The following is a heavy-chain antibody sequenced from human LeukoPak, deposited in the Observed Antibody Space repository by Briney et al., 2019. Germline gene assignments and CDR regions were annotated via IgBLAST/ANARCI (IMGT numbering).Heavy chain of an antibody. CDR1: GGTFSSYA. V-gene: IGHV1-69*05. CDR3: ARDGDSGYDD. J-gene: IGHJ4*02. CDR2: IIPIFGTA. D-gene: IGHD5-12*01. Sequence: SVKVSCKASGGTFSSYAISWVRQAPGQGLGWMGGIIPIFGTANYAQKFQGRVTITTDESTSTAYMELSSLRSEDTAVYYCARDGDSGYDDWGQGTLVTVSS.